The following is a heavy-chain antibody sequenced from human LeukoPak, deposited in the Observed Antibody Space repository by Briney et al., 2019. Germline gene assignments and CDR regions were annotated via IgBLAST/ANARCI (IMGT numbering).Heavy chain of an antibody. CDR3: ARENGDYVT. V-gene: IGHV4-59*01. CDR1: GGFISSYY. D-gene: IGHD4-17*01. CDR2: IYYSGST. J-gene: IGHJ5*02. Sequence: SETLSLTCTVSGGFISSYYWSWIRQPPGKGLEWIGYIYYSGSTNYNPSLKSRVTISVDTSKNQFSLKLSSVTAADTAVYYCARENGDYVTWGQGTLVTVSS.